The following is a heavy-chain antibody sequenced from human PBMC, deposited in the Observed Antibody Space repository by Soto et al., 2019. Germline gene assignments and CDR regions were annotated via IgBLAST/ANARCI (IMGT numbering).Heavy chain of an antibody. CDR3: ARQCRGVTCHWFVP. V-gene: IGHV4-39*01. D-gene: IGHD2-15*01. Sequence: PSETLSLTCSVSGGSISSNNYYWGWIRQPPGKGLEWIGSIYYSGSIYDNPSLKSRVTMSIDTSKNQFSLTLTSVTAADTAVYYCARQCRGVTCHWFVPWGQGTLVTVS. CDR2: IYYSGSI. J-gene: IGHJ5*02. CDR1: GGSISSNNYY.